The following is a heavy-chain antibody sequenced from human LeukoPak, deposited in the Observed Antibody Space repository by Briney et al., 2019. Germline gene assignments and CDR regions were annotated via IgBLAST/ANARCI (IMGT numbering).Heavy chain of an antibody. D-gene: IGHD6-19*01. V-gene: IGHV3-74*03. J-gene: IGHJ4*02. CDR1: GFTFSTYW. CDR3: AKRRRNSGWSPRFDY. Sequence: GGSLRLSCAASGFTFSTYWMHWVRQAPGKGLVWVSRINGDGSSITYADSVKGRFTISRDNAKNTLYLQMSGLRAEDTAVYYCAKRRRNSGWSPRFDYWGQGTLVTVSS. CDR2: INGDGSSI.